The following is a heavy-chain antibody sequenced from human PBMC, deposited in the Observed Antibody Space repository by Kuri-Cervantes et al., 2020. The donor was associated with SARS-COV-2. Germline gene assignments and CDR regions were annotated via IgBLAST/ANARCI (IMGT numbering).Heavy chain of an antibody. D-gene: IGHD3-22*01. CDR1: GYSFTSYW. CDR2: IYPGDSDT. J-gene: IGHJ4*02. CDR3: ARHATYYYDSSGYYV. Sequence: KVSCKGSGYSFTSYWIGWVRQMPGKGLEWMGIIYPGDSDTRYSPSFQGQVTISADKSISTAYPQWSSLKASDTAMYYCARHATYYYDSSGYYVWGQGTLVTVSS. V-gene: IGHV5-51*01.